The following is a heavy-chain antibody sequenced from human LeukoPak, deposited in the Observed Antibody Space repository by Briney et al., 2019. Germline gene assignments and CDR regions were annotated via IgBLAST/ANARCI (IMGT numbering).Heavy chain of an antibody. CDR2: INPNSGGT. CDR3: ARLHLIYRMDV. J-gene: IGHJ6*02. Sequence: GASVKVSCKASGYSFTGYYLHWVRQAPGQGLEWMGWINPNSGGTDYAQKFQGRVTMTRDASISTAYMELSRLRSDDTAVYYCARLHLIYRMDVWGQGTTVTVSS. CDR1: GYSFTGYY. V-gene: IGHV1-2*02.